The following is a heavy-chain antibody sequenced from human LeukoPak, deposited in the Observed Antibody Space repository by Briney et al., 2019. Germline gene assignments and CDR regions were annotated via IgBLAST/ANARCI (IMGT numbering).Heavy chain of an antibody. CDR1: GYSINSGYY. V-gene: IGHV4-38-2*02. CDR2: IYHGGSA. Sequence: SETLSLTCTVPGYSINSGYYWGWIRQPPGKGLEWIGNIYHGGSAYYNPSLKSRVTISVDTSKNQFSLKLSSMTAADTAVYYCARGIVYSSSSVFPPFDYWGQGTQVTVSS. J-gene: IGHJ4*02. CDR3: ARGIVYSSSSVFPPFDY. D-gene: IGHD6-6*01.